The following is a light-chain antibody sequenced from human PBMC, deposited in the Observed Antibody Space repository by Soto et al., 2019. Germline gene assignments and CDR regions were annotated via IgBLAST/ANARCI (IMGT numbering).Light chain of an antibody. Sequence: QSVLTQPPSVSGAPGQRVIISCSGSRSHIGSNSVNWYQQLLGTAPTLLIYINDQRPSGVTDRFSGSTSGTSVSLAISGLQSEDEADYYCASWDDRLKGYVFGTWTTVTVL. V-gene: IGLV1-44*01. CDR2: IND. CDR1: RSHIGSNS. J-gene: IGLJ1*01. CDR3: ASWDDRLKGYV.